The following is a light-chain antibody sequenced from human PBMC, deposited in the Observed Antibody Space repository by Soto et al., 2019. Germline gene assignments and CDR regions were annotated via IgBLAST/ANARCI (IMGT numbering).Light chain of an antibody. V-gene: IGLV2-14*01. CDR3: TSFTRSSTVV. Sequence: QSALTQPASVSGSPGQSITISCTGTSSDVGAYNYVSWYQQHPGKAPKLMIYEVSNRPSGVSHRFSGSKSGNTASLTTAGLQADDEADYYCTSFTRSSTVVFGGGTKLTVL. CDR1: SSDVGAYNY. CDR2: EVS. J-gene: IGLJ3*02.